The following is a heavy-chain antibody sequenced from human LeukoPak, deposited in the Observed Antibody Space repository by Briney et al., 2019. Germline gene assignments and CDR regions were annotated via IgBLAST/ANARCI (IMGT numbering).Heavy chain of an antibody. V-gene: IGHV3-48*01. CDR3: ARIGRSGYDPRMGYCSGGSCYFIDY. D-gene: IGHD2-15*01. CDR1: GFTFSSYS. J-gene: IGHJ4*02. Sequence: GGSLRLSCAASGFTFSSYSMNWVRQAPGKGLEWVSYISSSSSTIYYADSVKGRFTISRDNAKNSLYLQMNSLRAEGTAVYYCARIGRSGYDPRMGYCSGGSCYFIDYWGQGTLVTVSS. CDR2: ISSSSSTI.